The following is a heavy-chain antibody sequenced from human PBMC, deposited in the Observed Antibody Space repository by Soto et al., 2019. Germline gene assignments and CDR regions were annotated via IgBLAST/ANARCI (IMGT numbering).Heavy chain of an antibody. J-gene: IGHJ6*02. Sequence: GGSLRLSCAASGFTFSSYAMHWVRQAPGKGLEWVAVISYDGSNKYYADSVKGRFTISRDNSKNTLYLQMNSLRAEDTAVYYCARDPHISYHYGMDVWGQGTTVTVSS. CDR2: ISYDGSNK. V-gene: IGHV3-30-3*01. D-gene: IGHD5-18*01. CDR3: ARDPHISYHYGMDV. CDR1: GFTFSSYA.